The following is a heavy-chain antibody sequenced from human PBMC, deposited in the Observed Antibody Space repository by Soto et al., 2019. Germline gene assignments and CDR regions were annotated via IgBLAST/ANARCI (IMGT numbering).Heavy chain of an antibody. D-gene: IGHD6-6*01. CDR2: IIPIFGTA. CDR3: ARDGIAARPIAWFDP. CDR1: GGTFSSYA. Sequence: QVQLVQSGAEVKKPGSSVKVSCKASGGTFSSYAISWVRQAPGQGLEWMGGIIPIFGTANYAQKCQGRVTITADESTSTADMELSSLRSEDTAVYYCARDGIAARPIAWFDPWGPGTLVTVSS. V-gene: IGHV1-69*12. J-gene: IGHJ5*02.